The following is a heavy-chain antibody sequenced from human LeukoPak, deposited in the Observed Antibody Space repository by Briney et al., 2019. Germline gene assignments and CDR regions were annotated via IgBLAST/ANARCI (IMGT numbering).Heavy chain of an antibody. CDR2: ISSSSSYT. J-gene: IGHJ4*02. V-gene: IGHV3-11*06. CDR3: ARDTLAAYYDSSGYYDY. D-gene: IGHD3-22*01. Sequence: GGSLRLSCAASGFTFRTYWMHWVRQAPGKGLEWVSYISSSSSYTNYADSVKGRFTISRDNAKNSLYLQMNSLRAEDTAVYYCARDTLAAYYDSSGYYDYWGQGTLVTVSS. CDR1: GFTFRTYW.